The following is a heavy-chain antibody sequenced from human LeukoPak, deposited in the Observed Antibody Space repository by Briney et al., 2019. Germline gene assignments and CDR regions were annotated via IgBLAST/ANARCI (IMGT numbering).Heavy chain of an antibody. J-gene: IGHJ5*02. V-gene: IGHV4-34*01. CDR1: GGSFSGYY. Sequence: SETLSLTCAVYGGSFSGYYWSWIRQPPGKGLEWIGEINHSGSTNYNPSLKSRVTISVDTSKNQFSLKLSSVTAADTAVYYCARIGRYCSGGSCYSDWFDPWGQGTLVTVSS. D-gene: IGHD2-15*01. CDR3: ARIGRYCSGGSCYSDWFDP. CDR2: INHSGST.